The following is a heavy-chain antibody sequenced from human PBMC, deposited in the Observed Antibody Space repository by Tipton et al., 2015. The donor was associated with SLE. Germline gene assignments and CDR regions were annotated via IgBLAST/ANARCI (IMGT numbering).Heavy chain of an antibody. Sequence: TLSLTCKVSGISISTHYWSWIRQPPGKGLEWIGQMHNSGDSTYNPSLKSRVTMSVDTSKNHFSLKLTSVIAADTAVYYCAREQTVTTGGSNWFDPWGQGTLVTVSS. CDR3: AREQTVTTGGSNWFDP. CDR1: GISISTHY. J-gene: IGHJ5*02. V-gene: IGHV4-59*11. CDR2: MHNSGDS. D-gene: IGHD4-17*01.